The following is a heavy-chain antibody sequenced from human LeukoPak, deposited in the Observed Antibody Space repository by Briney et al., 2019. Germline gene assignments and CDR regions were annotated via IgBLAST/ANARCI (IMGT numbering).Heavy chain of an antibody. D-gene: IGHD6-13*01. CDR1: GGTFSSYA. CDR2: IIPILGIA. V-gene: IGHV1-69*04. J-gene: IGHJ5*02. CDR3: ARGYSSSWSRNWFDP. Sequence: ASVKVSCKASGGTFSSYAISWVRQAPGQGLEWMGRIIPILGIANYAQKFQGRVTITADKSTSTAYMELSSLRSEDTAVYYCARGYSSSWSRNWFDPWGQGTLVTVSS.